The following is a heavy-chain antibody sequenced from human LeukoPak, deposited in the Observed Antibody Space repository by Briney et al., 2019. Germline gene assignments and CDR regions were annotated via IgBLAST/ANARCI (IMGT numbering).Heavy chain of an antibody. CDR2: INHSGST. Sequence: PSETLSLTCTVSGGSISSYYWSWIRQPPGKGLEWIGEINHSGSTNYNPSLKSRVTISVDTSKNQFSLKLSSVTAADTAVYYCARHPTGDFDYWGQGTLVTVSS. J-gene: IGHJ4*02. CDR1: GGSISSYY. D-gene: IGHD7-27*01. V-gene: IGHV4-34*01. CDR3: ARHPTGDFDY.